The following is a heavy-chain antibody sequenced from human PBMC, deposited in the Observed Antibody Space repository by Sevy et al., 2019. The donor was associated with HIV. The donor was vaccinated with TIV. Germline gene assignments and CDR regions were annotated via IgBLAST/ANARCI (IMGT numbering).Heavy chain of an antibody. D-gene: IGHD4-17*01. CDR1: GFTFSDST. CDR2: IRSKGNSYAT. CDR3: INGDLDY. Sequence: GGSLRLSCAASGFTFSDSTMHWVRQASGKGLEWVGRIRSKGNSYATAYAVSLIGRFTISRDDSKNTAYLQMNSLKTEDTAVYYCINGDLDYWGRGTLVTVSS. V-gene: IGHV3-73*01. J-gene: IGHJ4*02.